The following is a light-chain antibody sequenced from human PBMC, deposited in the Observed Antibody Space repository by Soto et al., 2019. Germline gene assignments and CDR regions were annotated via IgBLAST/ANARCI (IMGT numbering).Light chain of an antibody. Sequence: QSALTQPASVSGSPEQSITISCTGTSSDVGSYNLVSWYQQHPGKAPKLMIYEGSKRPSGVSNRFSASKSGNTASLKISGLQAEDEADYYCCSDAGSNTSSYVFGTGTKVTV. CDR3: CSDAGSNTSSYV. CDR1: SSDVGSYNL. J-gene: IGLJ1*01. V-gene: IGLV2-23*01. CDR2: EGS.